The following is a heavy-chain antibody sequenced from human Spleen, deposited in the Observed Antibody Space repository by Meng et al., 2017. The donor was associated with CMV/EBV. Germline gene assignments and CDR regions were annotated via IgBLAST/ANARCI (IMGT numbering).Heavy chain of an antibody. J-gene: IGHJ6*02. V-gene: IGHV3-21*01. D-gene: IGHD3-10*01. Sequence: GESLKISCAASGFTFHDYGMSWVRQAPGKGLEWVSHISSSSSYIYYADSVKGRFTISRDNSKKSLFLQIHSLRAEDTAVYYCARERPMVRGNFPHNYYGMDVWGQGTTVTVSS. CDR2: ISSSSSYI. CDR3: ARERPMVRGNFPHNYYGMDV. CDR1: GFTFHDYG.